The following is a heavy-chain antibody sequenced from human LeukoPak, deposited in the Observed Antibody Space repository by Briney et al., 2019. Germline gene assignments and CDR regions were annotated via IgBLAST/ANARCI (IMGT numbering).Heavy chain of an antibody. D-gene: IGHD3-16*01. Sequence: SVKVSCKASGNSISNYAVSWVRQAPGQGFEWMGGIIPIFGTADYAQKFQGRVTITADQSTSTTYMALSSLKSEDTAAYYCTTRACHAGGCSSSFYYYYGLHFWGQGTTVSVSS. CDR2: IIPIFGTA. V-gene: IGHV1-69*13. J-gene: IGHJ6*02. CDR3: TTRACHAGGCSSSFYYYYGLHF. CDR1: GNSISNYA.